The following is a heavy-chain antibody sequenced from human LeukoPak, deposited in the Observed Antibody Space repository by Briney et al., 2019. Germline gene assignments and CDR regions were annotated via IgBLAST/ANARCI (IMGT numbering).Heavy chain of an antibody. V-gene: IGHV3-48*03. CDR1: EFTFSSFE. D-gene: IGHD3-10*02. CDR3: VRETFLAMFGSHALDI. CDR2: ISGSGITI. J-gene: IGHJ3*02. Sequence: PGGSLRLSCASSEFTFSSFEMNWVRQAPGKGLEWLSYISGSGITIYYADSVRGRFTISRDNAKNMLYLQMSGLNAEDTAVYYCVRETFLAMFGSHALDIWGQGTMVTVSS.